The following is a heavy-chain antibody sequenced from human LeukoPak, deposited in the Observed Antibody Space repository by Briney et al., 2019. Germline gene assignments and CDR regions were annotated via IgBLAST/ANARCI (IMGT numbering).Heavy chain of an antibody. D-gene: IGHD2-15*01. CDR1: GGSISSGGYS. J-gene: IGHJ4*02. CDR3: ARESDCSGGSCIDY. V-gene: IGHV4-30-2*01. Sequence: SETLSLTCAVSGGSISSGGYSWSCIRQPPGKGLEWIGYIYHSGSTYYNPSLKSRVTISVDRSENQFSLKLSSVTAADTAVYYCARESDCSGGSCIDYWGQGTLVTVSS. CDR2: IYHSGST.